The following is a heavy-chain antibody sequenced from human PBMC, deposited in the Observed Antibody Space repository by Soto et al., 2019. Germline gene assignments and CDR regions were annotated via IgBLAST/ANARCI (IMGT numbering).Heavy chain of an antibody. CDR2: IYYSGST. Sequence: PSETLSLTCTVSGGSISSSSYYWGWIRQPPGKGLEWIGSIYYSGSTYYNPSLKSRVTISVDTSKNQFSLELSSVTAADTAVYYCARRPTREGYYYGMDVWGQGTTVTVSS. V-gene: IGHV4-39*01. J-gene: IGHJ6*02. CDR1: GGSISSSSYY. D-gene: IGHD1-26*01. CDR3: ARRPTREGYYYGMDV.